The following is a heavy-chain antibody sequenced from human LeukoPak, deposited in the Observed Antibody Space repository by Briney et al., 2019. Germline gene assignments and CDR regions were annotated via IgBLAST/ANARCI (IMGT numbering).Heavy chain of an antibody. CDR3: ARMYDSSGYYDSGFDY. D-gene: IGHD3-22*01. CDR1: GGSISSSSYY. CDR2: IYYSGST. V-gene: IGHV4-39*01. Sequence: KPSETLSLTCTVSGGSISSSSYYWGWIRQPPGKGLEWIGSIYYSGSTYYNPSLKSRVTISVDTSKNQFSLKLSSATAADTAVYYCARMYDSSGYYDSGFDYWGQGTLVTVSS. J-gene: IGHJ4*02.